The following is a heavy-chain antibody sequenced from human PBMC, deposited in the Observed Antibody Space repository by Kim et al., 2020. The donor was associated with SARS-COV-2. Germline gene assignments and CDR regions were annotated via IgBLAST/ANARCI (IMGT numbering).Heavy chain of an antibody. Sequence: VKGRFTISRDNSKNTLYLQMNSLRAEDTAVYYCARDMEWLVHDYYYYGMEVWGQGTTVTVSS. D-gene: IGHD6-19*01. V-gene: IGHV3-66*01. J-gene: IGHJ6*02. CDR3: ARDMEWLVHDYYYYGMEV.